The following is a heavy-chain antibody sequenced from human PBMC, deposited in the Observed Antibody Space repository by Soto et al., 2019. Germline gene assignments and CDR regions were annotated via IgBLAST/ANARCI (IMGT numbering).Heavy chain of an antibody. CDR1: GFTFSNAW. V-gene: IGHV3-15*07. CDR3: TTGPFYIGDQYYSSDGMAA. D-gene: IGHD3-10*01. CDR2: IKSKTDGGTT. Sequence: EVQLVESGGGLVKPGGSLRLSCAASGFTFSNAWMNWVRQAPGKGLEWVGRIKSKTDGGTTDYAAPVKGRFTISRDDSKNTLYLKMNSRKTKDTALYYGTTGPFYIGDQYYSSDGMAAGGKGPTVTVPP. J-gene: IGHJ6*04.